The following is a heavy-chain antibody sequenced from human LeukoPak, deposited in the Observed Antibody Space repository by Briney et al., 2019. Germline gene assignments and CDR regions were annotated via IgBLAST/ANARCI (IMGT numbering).Heavy chain of an antibody. CDR2: INPNSGGT. Sequence: ASVKVSCKASGYTFTGYYMHWVRQAPGQGLEWMGWINPNSGGTNYAQKFQGRVTMTRDTSISTAYMELSRLRSDDTAVYYCARDRPFMVRGVRTPSYYFDYWGQGTLVTVSS. D-gene: IGHD3-10*01. J-gene: IGHJ4*02. CDR1: GYTFTGYY. V-gene: IGHV1-2*02. CDR3: ARDRPFMVRGVRTPSYYFDY.